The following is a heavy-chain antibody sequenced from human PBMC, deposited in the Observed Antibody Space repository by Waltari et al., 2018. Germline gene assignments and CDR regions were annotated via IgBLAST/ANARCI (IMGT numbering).Heavy chain of an antibody. CDR2: ISSSSSTI. J-gene: IGHJ6*02. Sequence: EVQLVESGGGLVQPGGSLRLSCAASGFTFSSYSMNWVRQAPGKGLEWVSYISSSSSTIYYADSVKGRCTISRDNAKNSLYLQMNSLRAEDTAVYYCARAPQQLVYYYYYDGMDVWGQGTTVTVSS. V-gene: IGHV3-48*01. CDR1: GFTFSSYS. CDR3: ARAPQQLVYYYYYDGMDV. D-gene: IGHD6-13*01.